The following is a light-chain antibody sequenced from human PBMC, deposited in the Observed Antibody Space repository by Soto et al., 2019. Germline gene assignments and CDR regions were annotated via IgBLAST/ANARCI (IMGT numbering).Light chain of an antibody. CDR3: QQYGGSPET. CDR2: DVY. V-gene: IGKV3-20*01. CDR1: QSISSTY. J-gene: IGKJ5*01. Sequence: EIVFTQSPGTLSLSPGERATLSCRASQSISSTYLAWYQQKPGQAPRLLIHDVYNRATGIPDRFSGSGSGTDLTITISRLEPEDCEVYYGQQYGGSPETFGQGTRLEIK.